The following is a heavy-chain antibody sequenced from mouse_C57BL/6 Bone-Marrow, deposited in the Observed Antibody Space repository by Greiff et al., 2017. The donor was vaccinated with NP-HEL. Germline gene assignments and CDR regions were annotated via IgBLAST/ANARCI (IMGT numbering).Heavy chain of an antibody. D-gene: IGHD2-1*01. CDR1: GFTFSSYG. J-gene: IGHJ1*03. CDR2: ISSGGSYT. Sequence: EVMLVESGGDLVKPGGSLKLSCAASGFTFSSYGMSWVRQTPDKRLEWVATISSGGSYTYYPDSVKGRFTISRDNAKNTLYLQMSSLTSEDTAMYYCARQGLRNYCYWYFDVWGTGTTVTVSS. V-gene: IGHV5-6*01. CDR3: ARQGLRNYCYWYFDV.